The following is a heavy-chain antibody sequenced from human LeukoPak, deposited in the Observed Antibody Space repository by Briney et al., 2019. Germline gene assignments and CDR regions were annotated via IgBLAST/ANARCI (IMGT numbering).Heavy chain of an antibody. CDR2: IYTSGST. J-gene: IGHJ6*02. CDR3: AVSIAVAGTFAGDYYYYYGMDV. V-gene: IGHV4-61*02. Sequence: KASETLSLTCTVSGGSISSGSYYWSWIRQPAGKGLEWIGRIYTSGSTNYNPSLKSRVTISVDTSKNQFSLKLSSVTAADTAVYYCAVSIAVAGTFAGDYYYYYGMDVWGQGTTVTVSS. CDR1: GGSISSGSYY. D-gene: IGHD6-13*01.